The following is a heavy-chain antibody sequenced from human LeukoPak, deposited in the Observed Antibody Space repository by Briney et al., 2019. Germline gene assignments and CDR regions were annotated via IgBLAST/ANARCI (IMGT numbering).Heavy chain of an antibody. CDR1: GGSISSYY. CDR2: IYYSGST. CDR3: ARLTGYSSESWFDP. J-gene: IGHJ5*02. Sequence: SETLSLTCTVSGGSISSYYWSWIRQPPGKGLEWIGYIYYSGSTNYKSSLKSRVTISVDTSKNQFSLKLSSVTAADTAVYYCARLTGYSSESWFDPWGQETLVTVSS. V-gene: IGHV4-59*01. D-gene: IGHD3-9*01.